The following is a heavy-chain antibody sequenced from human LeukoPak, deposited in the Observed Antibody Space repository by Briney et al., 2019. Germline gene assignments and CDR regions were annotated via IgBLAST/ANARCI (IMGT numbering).Heavy chain of an antibody. CDR2: ISGSGGST. CDR3: ARAFTYYYDSSGSNFDY. J-gene: IGHJ4*02. Sequence: GGTLRLSCAASGFTFSSYGMSWVRQAPGKGLEWVSAISGSGGSTYYADSVKGRFTISRDNSKNTLYLQMNSLRAEDTAVYYCARAFTYYYDSSGSNFDYWGQGTLVTVSS. D-gene: IGHD3-22*01. V-gene: IGHV3-23*01. CDR1: GFTFSSYG.